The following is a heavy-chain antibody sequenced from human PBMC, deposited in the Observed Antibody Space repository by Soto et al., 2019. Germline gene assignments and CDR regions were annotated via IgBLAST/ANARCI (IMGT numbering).Heavy chain of an antibody. J-gene: IGHJ4*02. CDR3: VRDSETSSSWSLDY. Sequence: EVQLVESGGGLIQPGGSLRLSCVASGFNVSSDYMNWVRQAPGKGLEWVSVLSTTGFTSYADSVKGRFTISSDSSKNTLYLQMNSMRVEDTAVYYCVRDSETSSSWSLDYWGEGVLVTVSS. CDR2: LSTTGFT. D-gene: IGHD6-13*01. CDR1: GFNVSSDY. V-gene: IGHV3-53*01.